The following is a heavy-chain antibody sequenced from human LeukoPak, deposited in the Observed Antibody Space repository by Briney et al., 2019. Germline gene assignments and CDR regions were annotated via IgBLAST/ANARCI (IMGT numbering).Heavy chain of an antibody. J-gene: IGHJ5*02. CDR3: ARDRSSSGWYGTNWLDP. V-gene: IGHV4-59*01. CDR1: GGSISSYY. D-gene: IGHD6-19*01. Sequence: PSETLSLTCTVSGGSISSYYWSWIRQPPGKGLEWIGYIYYSGSSNYNPSLKSRVTISVDTSKNQFSLKLSSVTAADTAVYYCARDRSSSGWYGTNWLDPWGQGTLVTVSS. CDR2: IYYSGSS.